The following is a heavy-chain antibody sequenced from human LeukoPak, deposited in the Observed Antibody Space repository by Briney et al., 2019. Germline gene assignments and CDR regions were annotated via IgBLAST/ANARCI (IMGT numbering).Heavy chain of an antibody. Sequence: SETLSLTCTVSGGSFSSYYWNWIRQPPGKGLEWIGYIYTSGSTKYNPSLKSRVTISIDTSKNQFSLKLSSVTAADTAVYYCAREGQLVSDYWGQGNLVTVSS. J-gene: IGHJ4*02. CDR2: IYTSGST. D-gene: IGHD6-6*01. CDR3: AREGQLVSDY. CDR1: GGSFSSYY. V-gene: IGHV4-4*08.